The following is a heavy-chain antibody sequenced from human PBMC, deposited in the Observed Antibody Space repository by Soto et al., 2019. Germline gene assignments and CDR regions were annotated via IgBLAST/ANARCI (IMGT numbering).Heavy chain of an antibody. Sequence: QLQRVQSGAEVKKPGASVKVSGKASGYTFTSYDINWVRQATGQGLKGMGWMNPNSGNTNYAQKFQGRVTMTRNTSKSPAYMELSSLRSEDTALYYCVRLRRDFDYWGQGTLVTVSS. V-gene: IGHV1-8*01. CDR3: VRLRRDFDY. J-gene: IGHJ4*02. CDR2: MNPNSGNT. CDR1: GYTFTSYD.